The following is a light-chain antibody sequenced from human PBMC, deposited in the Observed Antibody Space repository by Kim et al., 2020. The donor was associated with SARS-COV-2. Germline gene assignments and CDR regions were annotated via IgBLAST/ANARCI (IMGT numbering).Light chain of an antibody. CDR1: QSVRSN. CDR2: DAS. V-gene: IGKV3-15*01. CDR3: QQYKNWPLLIT. Sequence: EIVMTQSPATLSVSPGERATLSCRASQSVRSNLAWYRQKPGQAPRLLIYDASTRPTGIPARFSGGGSGTEFTLTISSLQSEDSAVYYCQQYKNWPLLITFGQGTRLEIK. J-gene: IGKJ5*01.